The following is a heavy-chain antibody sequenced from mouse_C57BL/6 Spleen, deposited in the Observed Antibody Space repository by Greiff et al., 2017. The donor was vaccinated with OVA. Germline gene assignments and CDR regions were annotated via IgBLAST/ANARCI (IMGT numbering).Heavy chain of an antibody. Sequence: EVKVVESGGGLVKPGGSLKLSCAASGFTFSDYGMHWVRQAPEKGLEWVAYISSGSSTIYYADTVKGRFTISRDNAKNTLFLQMTRLRSEDTAMYYCAREEELGWFAYWGQGTLVTVSA. J-gene: IGHJ3*01. CDR2: ISSGSSTI. V-gene: IGHV5-17*01. CDR3: AREEELGWFAY. CDR1: GFTFSDYG.